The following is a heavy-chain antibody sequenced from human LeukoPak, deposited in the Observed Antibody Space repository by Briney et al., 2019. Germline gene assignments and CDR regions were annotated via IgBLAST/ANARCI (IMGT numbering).Heavy chain of an antibody. D-gene: IGHD6-13*01. Sequence: GGSLRLSCAASGFTFSNYAMSWVRQAPGKGLEWVSAISGSGDTTYYADSVKGRFTISRDNSKNTLYLQMNSLRAEDTAVYYCARGSGGSSWYRQKYYGMDVWGQGTTVTVSS. CDR1: GFTFSNYA. CDR3: ARGSGGSSWYRQKYYGMDV. CDR2: ISGSGDTT. J-gene: IGHJ6*02. V-gene: IGHV3-23*01.